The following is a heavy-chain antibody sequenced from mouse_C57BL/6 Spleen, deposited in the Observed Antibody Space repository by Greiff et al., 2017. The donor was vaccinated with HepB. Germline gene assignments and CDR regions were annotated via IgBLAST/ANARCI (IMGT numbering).Heavy chain of an antibody. Sequence: DVKLQESGPGLVKPSQSLSLTCSVTGYSITSGYYWNWIRQFPGNKLEWMGYISYDGSNNYNPSLKNRISITRDTSKNQFFLKLNSVTTEDTATYYCARDRKNYFDYWGQGTTLTVSS. CDR3: ARDRKNYFDY. CDR1: GYSITSGYY. V-gene: IGHV3-6*01. J-gene: IGHJ2*01. CDR2: ISYDGSN.